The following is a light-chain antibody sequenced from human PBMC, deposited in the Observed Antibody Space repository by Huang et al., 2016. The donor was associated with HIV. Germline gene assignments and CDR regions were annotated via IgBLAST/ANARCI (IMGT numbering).Light chain of an antibody. Sequence: EIVLTQSPATLSLSPGERATLSCRASQSVSSDLAWYQQKPGKAPRRLIYDASNRATCIPVRFSGSGSGTDFTLTISSLEPEDFAVYYCQQRSNWLFGGGTKVEIK. J-gene: IGKJ4*01. CDR1: QSVSSD. CDR3: QQRSNWL. CDR2: DAS. V-gene: IGKV3-11*01.